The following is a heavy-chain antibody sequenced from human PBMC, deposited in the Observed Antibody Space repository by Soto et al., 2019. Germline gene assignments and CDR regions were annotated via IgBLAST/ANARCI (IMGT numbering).Heavy chain of an antibody. Sequence: QVQLQESGPGLVKPSGTLSLTCGVSGDTITSNNWWSWVRQPPGKGLEWIGEIYHSGSTNYNPSLKSRVTISVDKSKNQFSLKLTSVTAADTGVYFCAARVWSGHGRWGQGTLVTVSS. D-gene: IGHD3-3*01. J-gene: IGHJ4*02. V-gene: IGHV4-4*02. CDR3: AARVWSGHGR. CDR1: GDTITSNNW. CDR2: IYHSGST.